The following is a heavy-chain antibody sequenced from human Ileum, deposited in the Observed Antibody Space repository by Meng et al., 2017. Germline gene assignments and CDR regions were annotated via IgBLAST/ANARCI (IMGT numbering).Heavy chain of an antibody. CDR3: AGVYYDSSGWNWFDS. CDR1: VGSASDGGDY. Sequence: VKLAEGLAEVWRPSQTVSLICSVLVGSASDGGDYGGWGRQNPGRGLECIGQRYCSGNAYYNPSLKSRVSMSVDTSKNQFSVRLSAVTAADTAIYYCAGVYYDSSGWNWFDSWGQGTLVTVSS. CDR2: RYCSGNA. D-gene: IGHD3-22*01. V-gene: IGHV4-31*03. J-gene: IGHJ5*01.